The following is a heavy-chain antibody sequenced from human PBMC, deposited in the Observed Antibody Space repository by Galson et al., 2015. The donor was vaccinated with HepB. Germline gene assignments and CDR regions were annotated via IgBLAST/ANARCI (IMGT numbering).Heavy chain of an antibody. Sequence: SLRLSCAASGFTFSSYAMHWVRQAPGKGLEWVAVISYDGSNKYYADSVKGRFTISRDNSKNTLYLQMNSLRAEDTAVYYCAREGRRNVVVVAEGYLQHWGQGTLVTVSS. CDR1: GFTFSSYA. D-gene: IGHD2-15*01. V-gene: IGHV3-30-3*01. CDR2: ISYDGSNK. J-gene: IGHJ1*01. CDR3: AREGRRNVVVVAEGYLQH.